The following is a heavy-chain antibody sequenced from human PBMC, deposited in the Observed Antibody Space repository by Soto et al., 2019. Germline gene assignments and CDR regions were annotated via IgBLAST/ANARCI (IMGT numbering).Heavy chain of an antibody. CDR2: VSYTGST. Sequence: QVQLQESGPGLVKPSETLSLTCTVSGGSVSSGTYYWSWIRQPPGKGLEWIGYVSYTGSTNYNPSLESRVTISVDTSKNQFSLKLSSVTAADTAVYYCARESVPAALDYWGQGTLVTVSS. CDR3: ARESVPAALDY. J-gene: IGHJ4*02. V-gene: IGHV4-61*01. CDR1: GGSVSSGTYY. D-gene: IGHD2-2*01.